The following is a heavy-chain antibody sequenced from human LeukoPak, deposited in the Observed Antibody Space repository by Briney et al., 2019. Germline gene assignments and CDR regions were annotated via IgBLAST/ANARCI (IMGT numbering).Heavy chain of an antibody. CDR1: GFSFSSYA. D-gene: IGHD3-16*01. Sequence: GGSLRLSCAASGFSFSSYAMSWVRQAPGKGLEWVSAISGSGGSTYYADSVKGRFTISRDNSKNPLYLQMNSLRAEGPAVYYCATWGGEKGGYYFDYWGQGTLVTVSS. V-gene: IGHV3-23*01. J-gene: IGHJ4*02. CDR3: ATWGGEKGGYYFDY. CDR2: ISGSGGST.